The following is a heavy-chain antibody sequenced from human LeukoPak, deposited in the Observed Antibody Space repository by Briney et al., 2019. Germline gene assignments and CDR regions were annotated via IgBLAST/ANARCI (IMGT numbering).Heavy chain of an antibody. CDR2: ISYDGSNK. CDR1: GFTFNNYG. D-gene: IGHD3-22*01. V-gene: IGHV3-30*03. CDR3: ATAHDDSGFDY. Sequence: PGGSLRLSCAASGFTFNNYGMHWVRQAPGKGLEWVAVISYDGSNKYYADSVKGRFTISRDNSKNTLYLQMNSLRAEDTAVYYCATAHDDSGFDYWGQGTLVTVSS. J-gene: IGHJ4*02.